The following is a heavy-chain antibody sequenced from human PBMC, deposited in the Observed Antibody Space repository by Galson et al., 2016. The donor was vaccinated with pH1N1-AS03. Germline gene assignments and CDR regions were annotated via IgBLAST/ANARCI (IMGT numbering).Heavy chain of an antibody. CDR1: GFIFSGNS. V-gene: IGHV3-23*01. D-gene: IGHD2-2*01. J-gene: IGHJ4*02. Sequence: SLRLSRAASGFIFSGNSMSWARQAPGKGVEWVAAISPTGETTPSADSVKGRFIISRDNSKNTLFLEMDSLRAEDTAVYYCAKCDVSCQHSTLDYWGQGTLVTVSS. CDR3: AKCDVSCQHSTLDY. CDR2: ISPTGETT.